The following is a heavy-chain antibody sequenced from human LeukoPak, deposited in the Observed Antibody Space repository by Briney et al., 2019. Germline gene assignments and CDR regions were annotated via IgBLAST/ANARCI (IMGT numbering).Heavy chain of an antibody. J-gene: IGHJ3*02. CDR3: ASPTGTEYHDAFDI. V-gene: IGHV3-33*01. CDR2: VHNDGDTK. CDR1: GFTFSSYY. Sequence: GRSLRLSCAASGFTFSSYYMHWVRQAPGKCLEWVAVVHNDGDTKYFGDSVKGRFTISRDNSKNTLYLQMNSLRAEDTAVYYCASPTGTEYHDAFDIWGQGTMVTVSS. D-gene: IGHD1-1*01.